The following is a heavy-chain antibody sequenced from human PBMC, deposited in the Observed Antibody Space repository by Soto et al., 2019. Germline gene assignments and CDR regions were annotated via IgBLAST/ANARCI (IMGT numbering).Heavy chain of an antibody. CDR2: IVPSLDTT. CDR1: GGTFSSSG. V-gene: IGHV1-69*11. J-gene: IGHJ6*02. D-gene: IGHD3-16*02. CDR3: ARWPQPRYTADPYAVDV. Sequence: SVKVSCKACGGTFSSSGFSWVRQAPGQGLEWMGMIVPSLDTTNYAQKFQARVTITADEVTSTAYMELRSLRSEDTAVYYCARWPQPRYTADPYAVDVWGQGTRVTVSS.